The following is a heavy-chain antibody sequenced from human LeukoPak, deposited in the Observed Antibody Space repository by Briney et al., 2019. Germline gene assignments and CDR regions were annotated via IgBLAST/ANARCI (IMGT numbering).Heavy chain of an antibody. J-gene: IGHJ4*02. V-gene: IGHV3-21*01. Sequence: GGSLRLSCAASGFTFSSYSMNWVRQAPGKGLEWVSSISSSSSYIYYADSVKGRFTISRDNAKNSLYLQMNSLRAEDTAVYYCARGGSGSYRRVDYWGQGTLVTVSS. CDR1: GFTFSSYS. CDR2: ISSSSSYI. CDR3: ARGGSGSYRRVDY. D-gene: IGHD6-19*01.